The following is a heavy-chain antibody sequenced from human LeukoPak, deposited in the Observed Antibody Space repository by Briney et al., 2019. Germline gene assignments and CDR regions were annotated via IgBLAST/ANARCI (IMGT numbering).Heavy chain of an antibody. J-gene: IGHJ4*02. Sequence: GGSLRLSCAASRFTLSSYSMNWVRHAPGKGLEWDTSISSSSSYIYYADSVKGRFTISRDNAKNSLYLQMNSLRAEETAVYYCARDNFTMVRGVSDYWGQGTLVTVSS. CDR2: ISSSSSYI. CDR1: RFTLSSYS. CDR3: ARDNFTMVRGVSDY. V-gene: IGHV3-21*01. D-gene: IGHD3-10*01.